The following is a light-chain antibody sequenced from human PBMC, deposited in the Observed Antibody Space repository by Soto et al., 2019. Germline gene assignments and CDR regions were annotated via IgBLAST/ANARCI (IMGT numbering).Light chain of an antibody. CDR2: WAS. V-gene: IGKV4-1*01. J-gene: IGKJ1*01. Sequence: DIVMTQSPDSLAVSLRESATINCKSRQSVLYSYKYKHHLAWYQQKPGQPPKLLIYWASTRESGVPDRFSGSGSGTDFTLTISSLQAEDVAVYYCQQYYSTPPAFGQGTKVEIK. CDR3: QQYYSTPPA. CDR1: QSVLYSYKYKHH.